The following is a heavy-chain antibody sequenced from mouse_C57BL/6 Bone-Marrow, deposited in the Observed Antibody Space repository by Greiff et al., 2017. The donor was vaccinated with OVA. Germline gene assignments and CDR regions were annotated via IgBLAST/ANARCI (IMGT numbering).Heavy chain of an antibody. D-gene: IGHD3-1*01. J-gene: IGHJ4*01. CDR1: GYTFTSYW. Sequence: QVQLQQPGAELVKPGASVKLSCKASGYTFTSYWMQWVKQRPGQGLEWIGEIDPSDSYTNSNQKFKGKATLTVDTSSSTAYMQLSSLTSEDSAVYYCARLGLLSYAMDYWGQGTSVTVSS. CDR2: IDPSDSYT. CDR3: ARLGLLSYAMDY. V-gene: IGHV1-50*01.